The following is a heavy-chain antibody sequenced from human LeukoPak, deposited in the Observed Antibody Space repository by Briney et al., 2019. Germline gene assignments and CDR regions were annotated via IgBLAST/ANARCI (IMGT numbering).Heavy chain of an antibody. CDR1: GFTFRNYA. Sequence: PGGSLRLSCAASGFTFRNYAMSWVRQAPGKGLEWVANIKQDGSEKYYVDSVKGRFTISRDNARNSLYLQMNSLRAEDTAVYYCARARYCSSTSCYLDYWGQGTLVTVSS. CDR3: ARARYCSSTSCYLDY. D-gene: IGHD2-2*01. V-gene: IGHV3-7*01. J-gene: IGHJ4*02. CDR2: IKQDGSEK.